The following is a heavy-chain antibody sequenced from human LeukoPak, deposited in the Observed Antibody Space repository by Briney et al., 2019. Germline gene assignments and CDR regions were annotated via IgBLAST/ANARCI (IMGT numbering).Heavy chain of an antibody. J-gene: IGHJ4*02. D-gene: IGHD1-26*01. V-gene: IGHV1-8*01. Sequence: GASVKVSCKASGYTFTSYDINWVRQATGQGLEWMGWMNPNSGNTGYARKFQGRVTMTRNTSISTAYMELSSLRSGDTAVYYCARPVSVGATDYWGQGTLVTVSS. CDR2: MNPNSGNT. CDR3: ARPVSVGATDY. CDR1: GYTFTSYD.